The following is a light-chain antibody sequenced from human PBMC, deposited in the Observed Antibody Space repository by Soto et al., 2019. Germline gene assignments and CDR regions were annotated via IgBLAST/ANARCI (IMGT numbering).Light chain of an antibody. CDR1: SSDVGGYNY. Sequence: QSVLTQPASVSGSPGQSITISCTGTSSDVGGYNYVSWYQQHPGKAPELMIYDGSNRPSGVSNRFSGSKSGNTASLTISGLQAEDEADYYCSSYTSSSTLLYVFGTGTKVTVL. CDR2: DGS. CDR3: SSYTSSSTLLYV. J-gene: IGLJ1*01. V-gene: IGLV2-14*01.